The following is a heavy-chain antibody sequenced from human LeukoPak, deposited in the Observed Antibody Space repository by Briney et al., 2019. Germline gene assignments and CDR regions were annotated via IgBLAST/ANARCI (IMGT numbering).Heavy chain of an antibody. CDR1: GGSISSGGYY. J-gene: IGHJ4*02. V-gene: IGHV4-31*03. CDR2: IYYSGST. Sequence: TLSLTCTVSGGSISSGGYYWSWIRQHPGKGLEWIGYIYYSGSTYYNPSLKSRVTISVDTSKNQFSLKLSSVTAADTAVYYCAREGRYYDSSGYYSSNYFDYWGQGTLVTVSS. D-gene: IGHD3-22*01. CDR3: AREGRYYDSSGYYSSNYFDY.